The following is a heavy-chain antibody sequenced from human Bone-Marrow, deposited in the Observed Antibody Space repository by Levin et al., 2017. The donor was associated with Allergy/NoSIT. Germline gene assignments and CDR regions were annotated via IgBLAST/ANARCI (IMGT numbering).Heavy chain of an antibody. J-gene: IGHJ4*02. D-gene: IGHD2-2*02. CDR3: ARSKALCTSSTCNNFDY. CDR2: IFPDDSYT. Sequence: GESLKISCKGSGFTFTSYYIAWVRQMPGKGLEWMGIIFPDDSYTKYSPTFEGQVTFSADKSTSTAYLHWSSLRASDTALYYCARSKALCTSSTCNNFDYWGQGTLVTVSS. V-gene: IGHV5-51*01. CDR1: GFTFTSYY.